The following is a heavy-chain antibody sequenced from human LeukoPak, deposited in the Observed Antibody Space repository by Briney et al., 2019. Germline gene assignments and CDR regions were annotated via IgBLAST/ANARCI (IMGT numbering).Heavy chain of an antibody. Sequence: GSLRLSCAASGFTVSSNYMSWVRQAPGKGLEWVSVIYSGGSTYYADSVKARFTISRDNSKNTLYLQMNSLRAEDTAVYYCARERGYSYGPRSGMDVWGQGTTVTVSS. J-gene: IGHJ6*02. CDR3: ARERGYSYGPRSGMDV. CDR1: GFTVSSNY. V-gene: IGHV3-66*01. D-gene: IGHD5-18*01. CDR2: IYSGGST.